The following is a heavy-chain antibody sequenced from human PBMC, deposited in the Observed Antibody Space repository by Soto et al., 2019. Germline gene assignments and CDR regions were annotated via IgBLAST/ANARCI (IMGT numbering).Heavy chain of an antibody. CDR3: AREFKRFEGCNTFDI. V-gene: IGHV3-21*01. CDR1: GFIFRSYS. D-gene: IGHD3-16*01. Sequence: PGGSLSLSCAASGFIFRSYSMHWVREAPGKGLGWGSSISSSSSYIYYADSVTGRFTISRDNDKNSLYLQMNSLRAEDTAVYYCAREFKRFEGCNTFDIWGQGTMVTVSS. J-gene: IGHJ3*02. CDR2: ISSSSSYI.